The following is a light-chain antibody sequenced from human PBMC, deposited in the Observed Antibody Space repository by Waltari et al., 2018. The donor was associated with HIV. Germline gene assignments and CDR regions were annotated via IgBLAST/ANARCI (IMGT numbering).Light chain of an antibody. CDR2: EGS. V-gene: IGLV2-23*01. J-gene: IGLJ2*01. CDR1: SSDVGSYNL. Sequence: QSALTQPASVSGSPGQSITISCTGTSSDVGSYNLVSWYQQHPGKAPKLMIYEGSKPPSGVSKRVSGSKSGNTASLTIAGLQAEDEADYYCCSYAGSSTLEVFGGGTKLTVL. CDR3: CSYAGSSTLEV.